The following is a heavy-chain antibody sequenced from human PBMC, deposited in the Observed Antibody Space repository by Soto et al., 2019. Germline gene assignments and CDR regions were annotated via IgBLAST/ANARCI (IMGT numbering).Heavy chain of an antibody. CDR3: TSDWSL. J-gene: IGHJ4*02. V-gene: IGHV3-15*01. Sequence: GSLRLSCAASGFTFSDHYMTWVRQAPGKGLEWVGRIKSTTDGGTTDYAALVNGRFTISRDDSKNTVYLQLSSLKIEDTAVYYCTSDWSLWGQGTLVTVSS. CDR2: IKSTTDGGTT. CDR1: GFTFSDHY.